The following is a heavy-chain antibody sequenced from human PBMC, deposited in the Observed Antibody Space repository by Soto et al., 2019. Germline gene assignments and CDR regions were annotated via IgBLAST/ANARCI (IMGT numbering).Heavy chain of an antibody. V-gene: IGHV4-4*02. Sequence: QVHLQESGPGLMKPSETLSLTCAVSGASIGSGGWWSWVRQPPGKGLEWIAEIFHDGNTNYKPSLKSRVTISVDKSQNQFSLNVYSVTAADTAVYYCARHEGWTGPDQWGQGTLVTVSS. CDR3: ARHEGWTGPDQ. D-gene: IGHD2-8*02. J-gene: IGHJ5*02. CDR2: IFHDGNT. CDR1: GASIGSGGW.